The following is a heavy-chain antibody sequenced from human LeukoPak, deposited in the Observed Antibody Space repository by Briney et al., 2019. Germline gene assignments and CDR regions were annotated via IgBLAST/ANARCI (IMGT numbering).Heavy chain of an antibody. Sequence: PGGSLRLSCAASGFTFSSCAMSWVRQAPGKGLEWVSAISGSGGSTYYADSVKGRFTISRDNSKNTLYLQMNSLRAEDTAVYYCPKDPHSSGWYGRTYYFDYSGQGTLVTVSS. CDR3: PKDPHSSGWYGRTYYFDY. CDR1: GFTFSSCA. J-gene: IGHJ4*02. V-gene: IGHV3-23*01. CDR2: ISGSGGST. D-gene: IGHD6-19*01.